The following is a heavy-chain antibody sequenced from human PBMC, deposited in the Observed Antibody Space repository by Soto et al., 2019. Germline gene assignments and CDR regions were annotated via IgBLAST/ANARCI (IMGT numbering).Heavy chain of an antibody. D-gene: IGHD6-13*01. V-gene: IGHV4-59*01. Sequence: SETLSLTCTVSGGSISSYYWSWIRQPPGKGLEWIGYIYYSGSTNYNPSLKSRVTISVDTSKNQFSLKLSSVTAADTAVYYCVRAEYSSSCHWFDPWGQGTLVTVSS. CDR1: GGSISSYY. J-gene: IGHJ5*02. CDR2: IYYSGST. CDR3: VRAEYSSSCHWFDP.